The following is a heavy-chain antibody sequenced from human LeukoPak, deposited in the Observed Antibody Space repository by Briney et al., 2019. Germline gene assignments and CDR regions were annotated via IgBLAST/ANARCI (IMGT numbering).Heavy chain of an antibody. D-gene: IGHD6-19*01. Sequence: PGGSLRLSCAASGFKFDDYGMSWVRQAPGKGLEGVSGLNWSGGTTGYADSVKGRFTISRDNAKNFLVLQMNGLRVEDTALYYCARSASVAADYYFANWGQGTLVTVSS. CDR1: GFKFDDYG. CDR2: LNWSGGTT. V-gene: IGHV3-20*04. J-gene: IGHJ4*02. CDR3: ARSASVAADYYFAN.